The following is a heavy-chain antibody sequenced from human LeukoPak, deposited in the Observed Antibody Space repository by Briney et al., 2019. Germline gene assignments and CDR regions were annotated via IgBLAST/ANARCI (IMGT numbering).Heavy chain of an antibody. CDR2: IYHSGST. D-gene: IGHD3-22*01. J-gene: IGHJ4*02. CDR3: ARQPSYYDSSGYYYWLDS. Sequence: SETLSLTCTVSGYSISSGYYWGWIRQPPGKGLEWIGSIYHSGSTYYNPSLKSRVTISVDTSKNQFSLKLSSVTAADTAVYYCARQPSYYDSSGYYYWLDSWGQGTLVTVSS. V-gene: IGHV4-38-2*02. CDR1: GYSISSGYY.